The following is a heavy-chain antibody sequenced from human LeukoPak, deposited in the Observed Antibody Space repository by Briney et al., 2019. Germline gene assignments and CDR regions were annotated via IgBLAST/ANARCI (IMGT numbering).Heavy chain of an antibody. J-gene: IGHJ4*02. Sequence: GGSLRLSCAASGFTFSNYWMHWVRQAPGEGLMWLSRLNSDGGTTAYAGSVKGRFTISRDNAKNTLYLQMNTLRAEDTAVYYCARESWGGLDYWGQGTLVTVSS. V-gene: IGHV3-74*01. D-gene: IGHD3-16*01. CDR3: ARESWGGLDY. CDR2: LNSDGGTT. CDR1: GFTFSNYW.